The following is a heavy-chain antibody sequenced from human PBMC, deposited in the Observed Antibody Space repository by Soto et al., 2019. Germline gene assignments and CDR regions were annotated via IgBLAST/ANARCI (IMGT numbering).Heavy chain of an antibody. J-gene: IGHJ6*02. CDR2: IYYSGST. D-gene: IGHD1-26*01. V-gene: IGHV4-39*01. CDR3: VSGSAYYYYVGMDA. Sequence: SETRRVTCTVSAGSIRSRSYYWGWIRQPPGKGLEWLGSIYYSGSTYYNPSLKSRVTISVDTSKNQFPLKLSSVTAADTAVFYCVSGSAYYYYVGMDAWGQWTTGT. CDR1: AGSIRSRSYY.